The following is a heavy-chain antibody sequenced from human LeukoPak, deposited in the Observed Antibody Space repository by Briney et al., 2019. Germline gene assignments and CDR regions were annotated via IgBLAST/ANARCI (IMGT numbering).Heavy chain of an antibody. D-gene: IGHD6-6*01. V-gene: IGHV4-34*01. CDR3: ARGRESSSSLARFDY. CDR2: INHSGST. Sequence: SETLSLTCAVYGGSFSGYYWSWIRQPPGKGLEWIGEINHSGSTNYNPSLKSRVTISVDTSKNQFSLKLSSVTAADTAVYYCARGRESSSSLARFDYWGQGTLVTVSS. CDR1: GGSFSGYY. J-gene: IGHJ4*02.